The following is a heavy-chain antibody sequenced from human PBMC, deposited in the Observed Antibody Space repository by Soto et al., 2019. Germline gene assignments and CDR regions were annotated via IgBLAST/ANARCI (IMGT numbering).Heavy chain of an antibody. V-gene: IGHV3-30*18. CDR1: GFTFSSYG. CDR3: AKDKGYCSGGSCYSSNYYFDY. CDR2: ISYDGSNK. J-gene: IGHJ4*02. Sequence: QVQLVESGGGVVQPGRSLRLSCAASGFTFSSYGMHWVRQAPGKGLEWVAVISYDGSNKYYADSVKGRFTLSRDNSKNTLYLQMNSLRAEDTAVYYCAKDKGYCSGGSCYSSNYYFDYWGQGTLVTVSS. D-gene: IGHD2-15*01.